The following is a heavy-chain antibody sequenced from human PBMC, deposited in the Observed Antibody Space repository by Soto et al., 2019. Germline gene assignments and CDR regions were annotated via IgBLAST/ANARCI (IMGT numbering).Heavy chain of an antibody. D-gene: IGHD3-16*01. CDR1: GFKFSNYA. CDR2: ISATGGGT. Sequence: GGSLRLSCAASGFKFSNYAMSWDRQAPGKGLEWVSLISATGGGTYYADSVKGRFTTSRDNSHNTLYLQVHSLTAEDTAVYYCAKDRRAGGNSAFYFDFWGQGAQVTVSS. V-gene: IGHV3-23*01. J-gene: IGHJ4*02. CDR3: AKDRRAGGNSAFYFDF.